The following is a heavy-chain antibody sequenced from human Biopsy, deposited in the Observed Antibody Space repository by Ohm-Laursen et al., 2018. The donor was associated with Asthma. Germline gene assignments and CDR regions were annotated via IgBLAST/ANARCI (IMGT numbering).Heavy chain of an antibody. V-gene: IGHV1-2*06. CDR3: ARIKIRIGAGTDRYFDL. D-gene: IGHD3-16*01. J-gene: IGHJ2*01. Sequence: ASVKVSCKASGDSFSNYAISWVRQAPGQGLEWMGRIDPNSGGTNYAQKFLGRVTMARDTSVNTAFMVLSRLRSDDTAVYYCARIKIRIGAGTDRYFDLWGRGTLVTVSS. CDR1: GDSFSNYA. CDR2: IDPNSGGT.